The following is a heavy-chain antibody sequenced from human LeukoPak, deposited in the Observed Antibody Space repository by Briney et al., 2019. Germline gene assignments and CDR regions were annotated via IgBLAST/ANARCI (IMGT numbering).Heavy chain of an antibody. J-gene: IGHJ2*01. D-gene: IGHD6-25*01. CDR1: GGSIVSYY. CDR3: ARYLAAGYFDL. CDR2: IYYTGST. V-gene: IGHV4-59*08. Sequence: SETLSLTCTVSGGSIVSYYWSWIRQPPGKGLEWIGYIYYTGSTNYNPSLESRVTISVDTSKNQFSLKLSSVTAADTAVYYCARYLAAGYFDLWGRGTPVIVSS.